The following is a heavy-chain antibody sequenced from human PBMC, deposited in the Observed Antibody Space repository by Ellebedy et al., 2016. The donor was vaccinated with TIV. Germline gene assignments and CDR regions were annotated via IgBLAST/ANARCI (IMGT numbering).Heavy chain of an antibody. CDR2: ISGSGGST. D-gene: IGHD4-17*01. CDR1: GFTFSSYA. Sequence: GGSLRLXXAASGFTFSSYAMSWVRQAPGKGLDWVSAISGSGGSTYYADSVKGRFTISRDNSKNTLYLQMNSLRAEDTAVYYCARHYGDYGKDHWGQGTLVTVSS. CDR3: ARHYGDYGKDH. J-gene: IGHJ4*02. V-gene: IGHV3-23*01.